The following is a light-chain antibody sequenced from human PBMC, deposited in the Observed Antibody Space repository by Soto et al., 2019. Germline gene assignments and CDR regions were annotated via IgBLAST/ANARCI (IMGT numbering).Light chain of an antibody. CDR1: TSNIGSNT. CDR2: SNN. Sequence: QSVLTQPPSASGTPGQRVTISCSGSTSNIGSNTVNWYQQLPGTAPKLLIYSNNQRPSGVPDRFSGSKSGTSASLAISGLQSEDVADDYYAAWDGSLKAVVFGGGTKVTVL. V-gene: IGLV1-44*01. J-gene: IGLJ2*01. CDR3: AAWDGSLKAVV.